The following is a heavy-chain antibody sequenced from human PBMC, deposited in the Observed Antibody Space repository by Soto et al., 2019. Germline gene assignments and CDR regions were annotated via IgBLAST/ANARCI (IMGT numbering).Heavy chain of an antibody. D-gene: IGHD6-19*01. J-gene: IGHJ5*02. V-gene: IGHV3-23*01. CDR2: ISANGVST. CDR1: GFTFSSYA. CDR3: AKRIGYRSGWYRFDP. Sequence: GGSLRLSCAASGFTFSSYAMNWVRQAPGKGLEWVSVISANGVSTYYADSVKGRFTISRDNSKNTLYLQMNSLRAEDTAVYYCAKRIGYRSGWYRFDPWGQGPLVTVSS.